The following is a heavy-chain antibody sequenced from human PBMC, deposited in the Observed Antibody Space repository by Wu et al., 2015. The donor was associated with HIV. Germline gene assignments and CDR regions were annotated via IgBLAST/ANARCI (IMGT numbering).Heavy chain of an antibody. CDR1: GYTFTGYY. V-gene: IGHV1-2*02. Sequence: QVQLVQSGAEVKKPGASVKVSCKASGYTFTGYYIHWVRQAPGQGLEWMGWINPNTGGTNYAQKLQGRVTMTRDTSISTAYMDLSRLRSDDMAVYYCAREVRYSAYDWQAGGMGWFDPWGQGTLVTVSS. CDR3: AREVRYSAYDWQAGGMGWFDP. CDR2: INPNTGGT. J-gene: IGHJ5*02. D-gene: IGHD5-12*01.